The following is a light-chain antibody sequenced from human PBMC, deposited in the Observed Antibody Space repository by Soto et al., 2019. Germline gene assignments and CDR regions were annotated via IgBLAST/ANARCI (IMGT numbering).Light chain of an antibody. CDR1: SGDIGRYKF. CDR3: SSYTSSSTPPYV. CDR2: EGT. Sequence: QSVLTQPASVSGSPGQSVTISCTGTSGDIGRYKFVSWFQQHPGKAPKLLIFEGTNRPSGVSHRFSGSKSGNTASLTISGLQAEDEADYYCSSYTSSSTPPYVFGTGTKLTVL. V-gene: IGLV2-14*01. J-gene: IGLJ1*01.